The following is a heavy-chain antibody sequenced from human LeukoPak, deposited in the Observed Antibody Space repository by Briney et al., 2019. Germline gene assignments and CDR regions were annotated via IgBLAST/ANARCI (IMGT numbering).Heavy chain of an antibody. V-gene: IGHV1-46*01. J-gene: IGHJ4*02. D-gene: IGHD3-10*01. CDR3: HLPMVRGVIINGGY. CDR1: GYTFTSYY. CDR2: INPSGGST. Sequence: ASVKVSCKASGYTFTSYYMHWVRQAPGQGLEWMGIINPSGGSTSYAQKFQGRVTMTRDMSMSTVYMELSSLRSEDTAVYYCHLPMVRGVIINGGYWGQGTLVTVSS.